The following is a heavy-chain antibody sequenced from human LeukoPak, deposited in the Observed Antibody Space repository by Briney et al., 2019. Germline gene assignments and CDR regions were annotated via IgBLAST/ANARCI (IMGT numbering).Heavy chain of an antibody. V-gene: IGHV4-30-2*01. D-gene: IGHD3-22*01. CDR1: GGSISSGGYS. J-gene: IGHJ4*02. CDR3: ARGHYDSTSYFDY. CDR2: IYHSGST. Sequence: SETLSLTCAVSGGSISSGGYSWSWIRQPPGKGLEWIGYIYHSGSTYYNPSFKSRVTISVDRSKNQFSLKLSSVTAADTAVYYCARGHYDSTSYFDYWGQGTLVTVSS.